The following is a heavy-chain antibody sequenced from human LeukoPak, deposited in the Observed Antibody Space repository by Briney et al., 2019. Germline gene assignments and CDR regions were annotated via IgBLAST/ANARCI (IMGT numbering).Heavy chain of an antibody. D-gene: IGHD6-19*01. V-gene: IGHV4-31*03. CDR1: GGSISSGGYY. Sequence: SETLSLTCTVSGGSISSGGYYWSWIRQHPGKGLEWIGYIYYSGSTYYNPSLKSRVTISVDTSKNQFSLKLSSVTAADTAVYYCARDIGSGWYSWFDPWGQGTLVTVSS. J-gene: IGHJ5*02. CDR2: IYYSGST. CDR3: ARDIGSGWYSWFDP.